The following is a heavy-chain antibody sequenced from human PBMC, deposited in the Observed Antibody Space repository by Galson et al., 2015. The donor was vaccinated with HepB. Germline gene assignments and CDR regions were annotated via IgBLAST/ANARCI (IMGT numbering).Heavy chain of an antibody. J-gene: IGHJ4*02. CDR3: ARGYRAAAGTGRFNY. V-gene: IGHV3-48*04. Sequence: SLRLSCAASGFTFSSYSMNWVRQAPGKGLEWVSYISSSSSTIYYADSVKGRFTISRDNAKNSLYLQMNSLRAEDTAVYYCARGYRAAAGTGRFNYWGQGTLVTVSS. CDR2: ISSSSSTI. CDR1: GFTFSSYS. D-gene: IGHD6-13*01.